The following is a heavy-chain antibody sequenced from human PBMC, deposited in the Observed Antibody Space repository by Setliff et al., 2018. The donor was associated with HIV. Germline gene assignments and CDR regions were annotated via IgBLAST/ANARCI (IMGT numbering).Heavy chain of an antibody. V-gene: IGHV3-9*03. D-gene: IGHD3-16*01. Sequence: GGSLRLSCVASGFIFEDFGMNWVRQVPGKGLECVSGISWNSGRIYYVDSVKGRFTVSRDNAKNSLYLQMNGLRTEDMALYYCVKGGPGFGYFYYLDVWGKGTTVTVSS. CDR2: ISWNSGRI. J-gene: IGHJ6*03. CDR3: VKGGPGFGYFYYLDV. CDR1: GFIFEDFG.